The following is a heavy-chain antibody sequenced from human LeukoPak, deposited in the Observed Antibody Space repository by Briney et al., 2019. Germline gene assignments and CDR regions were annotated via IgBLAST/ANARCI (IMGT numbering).Heavy chain of an antibody. J-gene: IGHJ4*02. V-gene: IGHV3-30*18. Sequence: GGSLRLSCAASGFTFSSYGMHWVRQAPGKGLEWVAVISYDGSNKYYADSVKGRFTISRDNSKNTLYLQMNSLRAEDTAVYYCAKPVGWTTVTTFFDYWGQGTLVTVSS. CDR2: ISYDGSNK. CDR1: GFTFSSYG. CDR3: AKPVGWTTVTTFFDY. D-gene: IGHD4-17*01.